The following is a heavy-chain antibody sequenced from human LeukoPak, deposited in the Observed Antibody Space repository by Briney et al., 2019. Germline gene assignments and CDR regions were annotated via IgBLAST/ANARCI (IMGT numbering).Heavy chain of an antibody. CDR1: GGSISTYY. J-gene: IGHJ4*02. D-gene: IGHD3-22*01. CDR3: ASSPGRGGYYLNY. Sequence: SETLSLTCTVSGGSISTYYWSWIRQPPGKGLEWIGYIYYSGSTNYNPSLKSRVTISVDTSKIQFSLKLSSVTAADTAVYYCASSPGRGGYYLNYWGQGTLVTVSS. CDR2: IYYSGST. V-gene: IGHV4-59*01.